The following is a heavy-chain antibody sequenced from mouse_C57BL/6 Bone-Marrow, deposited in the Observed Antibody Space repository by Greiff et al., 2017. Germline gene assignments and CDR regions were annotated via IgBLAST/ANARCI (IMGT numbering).Heavy chain of an antibody. CDR1: GFTFSSYA. CDR3: ARPLYYGSSYRGFAD. CDR2: ISDGGSYT. V-gene: IGHV5-4*01. Sequence: EVQGVESGGGLVKPGGSLKLSCAASGFTFSSYAMSWVRQTPEKRLEWVATISDGGSYTYYPDNVKGRFTISRDNAKNNLYLQMSHLKSEDTAMYYCARPLYYGSSYRGFADWGQGTLVTVSA. D-gene: IGHD1-1*01. J-gene: IGHJ3*01.